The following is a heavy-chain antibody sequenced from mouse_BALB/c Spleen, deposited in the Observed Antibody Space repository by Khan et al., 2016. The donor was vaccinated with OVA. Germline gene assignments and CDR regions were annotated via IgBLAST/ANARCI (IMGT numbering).Heavy chain of an antibody. Sequence: VRLQQSGPELVKPGASVKMSCKASGYTFTDYYMQWLKQSHGKSLEWIGEINPNNGDSIYNQKFKGKATLTVDKSSSTAYMQLNSLTYEDSAAYYWVRGLFDVWGEGTTVTVSS. V-gene: IGHV1-34*02. J-gene: IGHJ1*01. CDR3: VRGLFDV. CDR2: INPNNGDS. CDR1: GYTFTDYY.